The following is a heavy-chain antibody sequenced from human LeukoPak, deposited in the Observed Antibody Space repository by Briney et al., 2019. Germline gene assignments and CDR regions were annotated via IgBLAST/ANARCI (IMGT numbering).Heavy chain of an antibody. CDR3: ARDPADLNRDAFDI. CDR1: GFTFSSYS. Sequence: GSLRLSCAASGFTFSSYSMIWVRQAPGKGLEWVSSISSSSSYIYYADSVKGRFTISRDNAKNSLYLQMNNLRAEDTAVYYCARDPADLNRDAFDIWGQGTMVTVSS. D-gene: IGHD1-14*01. J-gene: IGHJ3*02. CDR2: ISSSSSYI. V-gene: IGHV3-21*01.